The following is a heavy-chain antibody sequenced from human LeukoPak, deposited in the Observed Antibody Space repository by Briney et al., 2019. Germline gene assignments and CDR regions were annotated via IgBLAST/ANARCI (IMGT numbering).Heavy chain of an antibody. CDR3: ARLVGRRYYYDSSGYKGFDY. CDR2: IYYSGST. D-gene: IGHD3-22*01. CDR1: GGSISSYY. Sequence: SETLSLTXTVSGGSISSYYWSWIRQPPGKGLEWIGYIYYSGSTNYNPSLKSRVTISVDTSKNQFSLKLSSVTAADTAVYYCARLVGRRYYYDSSGYKGFDYWGQGTLVTVSS. V-gene: IGHV4-59*01. J-gene: IGHJ4*02.